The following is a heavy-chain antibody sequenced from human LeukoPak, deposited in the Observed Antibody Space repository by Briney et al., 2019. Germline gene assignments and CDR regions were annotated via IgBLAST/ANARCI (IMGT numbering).Heavy chain of an antibody. Sequence: SETLSLTCAVYGGTFSGYYWSWIRQPPGKGLEWIGEINRSGSTNYNPSLKSRVTISVDTSKNQFSLKLSSMTAADTAVYYCARGGYYYYYGMDVWGQGTTVTVSS. CDR3: ARGGYYYYYGMDV. J-gene: IGHJ6*02. CDR2: INRSGST. V-gene: IGHV4-34*01. CDR1: GGTFSGYY.